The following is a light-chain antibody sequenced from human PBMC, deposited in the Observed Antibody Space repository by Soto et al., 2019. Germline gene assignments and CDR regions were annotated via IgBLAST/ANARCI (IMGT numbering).Light chain of an antibody. J-gene: IGKJ4*01. V-gene: IGKV3-15*01. Sequence: EIVMTQSPATLSVSPGERATLSCRASQSVSSNLAWYQQNPGQAPRLLIYGASTRATGIPARFSGSGSGTEFTLTISSLQSEDFALYYCQQYNNWPALTFGGGTKVEIK. CDR1: QSVSSN. CDR3: QQYNNWPALT. CDR2: GAS.